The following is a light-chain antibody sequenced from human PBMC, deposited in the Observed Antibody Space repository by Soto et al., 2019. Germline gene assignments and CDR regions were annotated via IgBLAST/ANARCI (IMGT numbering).Light chain of an antibody. J-gene: IGLJ3*02. Sequence: QSVLTQPPSASGTPGQRVTLSCSGSSSNIGRNTVNWYQQLPGTAPKLLIYGNYQRPSGVPDRFSGSKSGTSASLAIRGLPSEDESDYYCAAWDDRLKAWVFGEGTKLTV. V-gene: IGLV1-44*01. CDR2: GNY. CDR1: SSNIGRNT. CDR3: AAWDDRLKAWV.